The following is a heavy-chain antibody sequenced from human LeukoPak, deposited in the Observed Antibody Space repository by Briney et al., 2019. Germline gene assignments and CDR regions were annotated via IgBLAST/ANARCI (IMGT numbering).Heavy chain of an antibody. Sequence: PGGSLRLSCAASGFTVSSNYMSWVRQAPGKGLEWVSVIYSGGSTYYADSVKGRFTISRDNSKNTLYLRMNSLRAEDTAVYYCARENGGGYFDYWGQGTLVTVSS. CDR1: GFTVSSNY. CDR2: IYSGGST. J-gene: IGHJ4*02. V-gene: IGHV3-53*05. D-gene: IGHD2-15*01. CDR3: ARENGGGYFDY.